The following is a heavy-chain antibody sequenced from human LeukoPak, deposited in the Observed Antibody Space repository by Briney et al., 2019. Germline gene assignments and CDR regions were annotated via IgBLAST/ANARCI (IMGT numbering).Heavy chain of an antibody. V-gene: IGHV4-59*08. CDR2: FYYSGSA. J-gene: IGHJ3*02. Sequence: SETLSLTCTVSGGTISSYYWSWIRQPPGKGLEWIGYFYYSGSANYNPPLKSRVTISLDTSKSQFSLQLSSVTAADTAVYYCASRSTAVVGAFDIWGQGTMVTVSS. D-gene: IGHD1-26*01. CDR1: GGTISSYY. CDR3: ASRSTAVVGAFDI.